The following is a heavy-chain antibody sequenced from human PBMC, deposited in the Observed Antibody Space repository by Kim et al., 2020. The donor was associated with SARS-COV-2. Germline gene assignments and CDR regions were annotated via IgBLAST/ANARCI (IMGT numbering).Heavy chain of an antibody. CDR1: GYTVTYSY. V-gene: IGHV3-66*01. CDR3: ATVVFYYDAGYFKN. J-gene: IGHJ1*01. Sequence: GGSLRLSCAASGYTVTYSYMGWVRQAPGKGLEWVSFIYSGGNTVYADSVKDRFIISRDHSKNTLYLQMNSLRAVDTAVYYCATVVFYYDAGYFKNWGQGTLVTVSS. D-gene: IGHD3-22*01. CDR2: IYSGGNT.